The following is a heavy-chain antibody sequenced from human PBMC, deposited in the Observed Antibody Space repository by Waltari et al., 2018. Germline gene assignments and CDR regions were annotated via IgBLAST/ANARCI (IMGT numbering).Heavy chain of an antibody. CDR2: IYPGDSDT. Sequence: EVQLVQSGAEVKKPGESLKISCKGSGYSFTSYWIGWVRQMPGKGPEWMGIIYPGDSDTRYSPSFQGQVTISADKSISTAYLQWSSLKASDTAMYYCARLKFGELLPGSRLVVSYGMDVWGQGTTVTVSS. J-gene: IGHJ6*02. V-gene: IGHV5-51*01. D-gene: IGHD3-10*01. CDR3: ARLKFGELLPGSRLVVSYGMDV. CDR1: GYSFTSYW.